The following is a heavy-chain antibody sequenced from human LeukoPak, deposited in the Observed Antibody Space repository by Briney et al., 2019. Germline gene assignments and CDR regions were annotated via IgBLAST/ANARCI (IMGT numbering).Heavy chain of an antibody. D-gene: IGHD6-19*01. J-gene: IGHJ6*02. CDR1: GFTFSSYG. V-gene: IGHV3-33*01. CDR2: IWYEGSNK. CDR3: ARGVHMYSSGWYESYYYYGMDV. Sequence: GGSLILSCAASGFTFSSYGMHWVRQAPGKGLEWVAVIWYEGSNKYYADSVKGRFTISRDNSKNTLYLQMNSLRAEDTAVYYCARGVHMYSSGWYESYYYYGMDVWGQGTTVTVSS.